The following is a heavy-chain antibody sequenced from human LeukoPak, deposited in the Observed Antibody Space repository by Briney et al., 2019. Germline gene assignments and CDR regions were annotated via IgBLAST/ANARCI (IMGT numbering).Heavy chain of an antibody. D-gene: IGHD2-8*02. V-gene: IGHV4-39*01. CDR3: ARLHYWGSHPFDY. CDR1: ADSITSSSYY. CDR2: IYYTGGT. Sequence: SETLSLTCSVFADSITSSSYYWAWIRQSPEKGLEWIGSIYYTGGTYYSPSLKSRVTISVDTSKNQFSLKLSSVTAADTAVYYCARLHYWGSHPFDYWGQGTLVTVSS. J-gene: IGHJ4*02.